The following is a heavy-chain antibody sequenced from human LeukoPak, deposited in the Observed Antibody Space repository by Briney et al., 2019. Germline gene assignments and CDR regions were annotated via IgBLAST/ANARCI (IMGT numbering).Heavy chain of an antibody. V-gene: IGHV1-69*01. Sequence: FQGRVTITADDSTNTAYMELNSLRSGDTAVYYCARATWGIPTATACFDYWGQGTLVTVSS. J-gene: IGHJ4*02. D-gene: IGHD6-13*01. CDR3: ARATWGIPTATACFDY.